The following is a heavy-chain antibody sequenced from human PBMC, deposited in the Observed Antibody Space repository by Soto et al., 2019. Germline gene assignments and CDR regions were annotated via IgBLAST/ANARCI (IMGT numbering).Heavy chain of an antibody. V-gene: IGHV1-46*01. CDR1: EYTFTSYY. CDR3: ASGRVGATPLYYYAMDV. Sequence: ASVKVSCKASEYTFTSYYMHWVRQAPGQGLEWMGIINPSGSGTSYAQNFQGRVTMTRDTSTSTVYMELSSLRSEDTADYYCASGRVGATPLYYYAMDVWGQGTTVTVSS. CDR2: INPSGSGT. J-gene: IGHJ6*02. D-gene: IGHD1-26*01.